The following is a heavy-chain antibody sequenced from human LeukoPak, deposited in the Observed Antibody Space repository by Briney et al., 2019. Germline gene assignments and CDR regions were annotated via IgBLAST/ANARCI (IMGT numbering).Heavy chain of an antibody. CDR1: GFTFSSYA. Sequence: PGGSLRLSCSASGFTFSSYAMHWVRQAPGKGLEYVPGISSNGGSTYYADSVKGRFTISRDNSKNTLYLQMSSLRADDTAVYYCVKDYNWNIFHYWGQGTLVTVSS. CDR2: ISSNGGST. CDR3: VKDYNWNIFHY. D-gene: IGHD1/OR15-1a*01. J-gene: IGHJ4*02. V-gene: IGHV3-64D*09.